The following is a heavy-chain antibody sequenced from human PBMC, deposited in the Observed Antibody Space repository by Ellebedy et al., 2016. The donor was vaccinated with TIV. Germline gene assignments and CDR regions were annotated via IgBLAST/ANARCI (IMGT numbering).Heavy chain of an antibody. CDR2: ISDSGGST. J-gene: IGHJ4*02. D-gene: IGHD2-8*01. V-gene: IGHV3-23*01. CDR1: GFAFSSYA. Sequence: GESLKISCAASGFAFSSYAMSWVRQAPGKGLEWVSTISDSGGSTYYADSVKGRFTISRDNSKNTLFLQMNSLRAEDTAVYYCAKDGRGTNPGHFDYWGQGTLVTVSS. CDR3: AKDGRGTNPGHFDY.